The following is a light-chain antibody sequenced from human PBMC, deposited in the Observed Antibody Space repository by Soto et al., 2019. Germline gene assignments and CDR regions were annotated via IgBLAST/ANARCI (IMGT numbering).Light chain of an antibody. CDR1: QAIKNF. J-gene: IGKJ5*01. V-gene: IGKV1-33*01. Sequence: DFQMTQSPSSLSASVGDRVTITCRATQAIKNFLNWYQQKPGRAPKLLISDASTLQRGVPSRFSGSGSGTHFTFDISSLQPEDVGTYYCQQSYNLPLTFGQGTRLDIK. CDR2: DAS. CDR3: QQSYNLPLT.